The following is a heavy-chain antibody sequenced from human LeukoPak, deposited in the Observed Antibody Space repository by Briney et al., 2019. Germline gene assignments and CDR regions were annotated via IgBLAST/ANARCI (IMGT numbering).Heavy chain of an antibody. J-gene: IGHJ5*02. Sequence: SGESLKISCKGSGYSFTSYWIGWVRQMPGKGLEWMGIIYPGDSDTRYNPSFQGQVTISADKSISTAYLQWSSLKASDTAMYYCARAGSHYYDSSGYYESVWFDPWGQGTLVTVSS. V-gene: IGHV5-51*01. CDR3: ARAGSHYYDSSGYYESVWFDP. CDR1: GYSFTSYW. D-gene: IGHD3-22*01. CDR2: IYPGDSDT.